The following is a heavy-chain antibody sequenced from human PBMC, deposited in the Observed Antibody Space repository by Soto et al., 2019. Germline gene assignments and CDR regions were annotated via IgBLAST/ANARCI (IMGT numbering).Heavy chain of an antibody. Sequence: TGGSLRLSCAASGFTFSNAWMNWVRQAPGKGLEWVGRIKSKTDGGTTDYDAPVKGRFTISRDDSKNTLYLQMNSLKTEDTAVYYCTTSTVVTWWGRYYYYGMDVWGQGTTVTVSS. CDR3: TTSTVVTWWGRYYYYGMDV. CDR2: IKSKTDGGTT. J-gene: IGHJ6*02. CDR1: GFTFSNAW. V-gene: IGHV3-15*07. D-gene: IGHD4-17*01.